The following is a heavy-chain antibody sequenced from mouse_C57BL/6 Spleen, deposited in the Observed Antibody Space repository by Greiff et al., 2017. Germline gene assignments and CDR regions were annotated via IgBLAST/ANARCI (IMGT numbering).Heavy chain of an antibody. Sequence: VQLKESGPELVKPGASVKIPCKASGYTFTDYNMDWVKQSHGKSLEWIGDINPNNGGTIYNQKFKGKATLTVDKSSSTAYMELRSLTSEDTAVYYCVSSMISAMDYWGQGTSVTVSS. V-gene: IGHV1-18*01. CDR3: VSSMISAMDY. CDR1: GYTFTDYN. J-gene: IGHJ4*01. D-gene: IGHD2-4*01. CDR2: INPNNGGT.